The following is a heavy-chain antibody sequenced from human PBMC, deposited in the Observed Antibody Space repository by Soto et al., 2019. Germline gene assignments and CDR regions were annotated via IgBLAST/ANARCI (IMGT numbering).Heavy chain of an antibody. CDR3: ARLGRSSSSEYYFDY. Sequence: SETLSLTCTVSGGSISSYYWSWIRQPPGKGLEWIGYIYYSGSTNYNPSLKSRVTISVDTSKNQFSLKLSSVTAADTALYYCARLGRSSSSEYYFDYWGQGTLVTVSS. D-gene: IGHD6-6*01. V-gene: IGHV4-59*08. CDR2: IYYSGST. J-gene: IGHJ4*02. CDR1: GGSISSYY.